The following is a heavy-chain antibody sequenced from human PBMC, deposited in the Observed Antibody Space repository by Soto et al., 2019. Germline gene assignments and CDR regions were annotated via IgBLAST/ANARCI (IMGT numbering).Heavy chain of an antibody. CDR1: GGTFSSYA. CDR2: IIPIFGTA. V-gene: IGHV1-69*06. D-gene: IGHD1-1*01. CDR3: ARARRRQRERPWNWFDP. Sequence: QVQLVQSGAEVKKPGSSVKVSCKASGGTFSSYAISWVRQAPGQGLEWMGGIIPIFGTANYAQKFQGRVTITADKSTSTAYMELSSLRSEDTAVYYCARARRRQRERPWNWFDPWGQGTLVTVSS. J-gene: IGHJ5*02.